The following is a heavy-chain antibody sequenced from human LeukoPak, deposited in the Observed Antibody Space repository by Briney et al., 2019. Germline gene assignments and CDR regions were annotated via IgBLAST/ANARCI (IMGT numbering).Heavy chain of an antibody. J-gene: IGHJ3*02. Sequence: SQTLSLTCTVSGGSISSGGYYWSWIRQHPGKGLEWIGYIYYSGSTYYNPSLKSRVTISVDTSKNQFSLKLSSVTAADTAVYYCAREHYDILTGLYIDAFDIWGPGTRVTVSS. V-gene: IGHV4-31*03. D-gene: IGHD3-9*01. CDR3: AREHYDILTGLYIDAFDI. CDR1: GGSISSGGYY. CDR2: IYYSGST.